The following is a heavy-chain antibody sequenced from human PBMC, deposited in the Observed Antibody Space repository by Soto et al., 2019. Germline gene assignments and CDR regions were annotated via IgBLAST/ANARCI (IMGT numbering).Heavy chain of an antibody. CDR3: VKGTFSSSKVIFDY. CDR2: ISSHSGAI. J-gene: IGHJ4*02. CDR1: GFSFEDYD. Sequence: EVQLVESGGGLAQPGRSLRLSCVASGFSFEDYDMHWVRQVPGKGLEWVSSISSHSGAIKYADSVKGRFSLSRDNAKNSMYLEMNSLRVEDTAFYFCVKGTFSSSKVIFDYWGQGTLVTVSS. V-gene: IGHV3-9*01. D-gene: IGHD2-2*01.